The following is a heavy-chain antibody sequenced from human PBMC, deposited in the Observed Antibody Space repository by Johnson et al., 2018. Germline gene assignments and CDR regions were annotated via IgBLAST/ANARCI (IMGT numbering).Heavy chain of an antibody. V-gene: IGHV3-64*01. CDR1: GFPFSNYA. D-gene: IGHD3-10*01. CDR2: ISSNGGST. Sequence: VQLVESGGGLVQPGGSLRLSCAASGFPFSNYAMHWVRQAPGKGLEYVSAISSNGGSTYCANSVKGRFTISRDNSKNTLYLQMGSLRAEDMAVYYCASVGGTYYYYYMDVCGKGTTVTVSS. CDR3: ASVGGTYYYYYMDV. J-gene: IGHJ6*03.